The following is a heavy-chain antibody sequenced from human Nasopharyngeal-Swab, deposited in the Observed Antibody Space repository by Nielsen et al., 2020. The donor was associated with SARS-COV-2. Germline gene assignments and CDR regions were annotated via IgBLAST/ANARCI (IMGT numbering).Heavy chain of an antibody. CDR3: ARHHRPRGHPQPGAFDY. J-gene: IGHJ4*02. Sequence: SETLSLTCNVSSGSISSSSYFWGWIRQPPGEGLEWIGTIYYTGSTYHNPSPKSRVTISVDTSKNPFSLKLRSVTSADTAVYYCARHHRPRGHPQPGAFDYWGPGTLVTVSS. CDR1: SGSISSSSYF. V-gene: IGHV4-39*01. CDR2: IYYTGST. D-gene: IGHD1-26*01.